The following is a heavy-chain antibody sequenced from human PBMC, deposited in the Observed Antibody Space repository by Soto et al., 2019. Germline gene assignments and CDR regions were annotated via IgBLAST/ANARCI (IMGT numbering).Heavy chain of an antibody. D-gene: IGHD6-6*01. CDR2: IDPSDSYT. CDR1: GYSFTSYW. CDR3: ARHQEIAARPIENWFDP. Sequence: LGESLKISCKGSGYSFTSYWISWVRQMPGKGLEWMGRIDPSDSYTNYSPSFQGHVTISADKSISTAYLQWSSLKASDTAMYYCARHQEIAARPIENWFDPWGQRTLVTVSS. V-gene: IGHV5-10-1*01. J-gene: IGHJ5*02.